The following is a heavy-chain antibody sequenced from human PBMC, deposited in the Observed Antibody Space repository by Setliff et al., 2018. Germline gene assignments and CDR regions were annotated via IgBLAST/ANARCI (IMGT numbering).Heavy chain of an antibody. D-gene: IGHD3-3*01. V-gene: IGHV4-34*01. CDR3: ARGLVTIFGVVIMSPPWFDP. CDR1: GGSFSAYY. Sequence: PSETLSLTCAVYGGSFSAYYWSWIRQPPGEGLEWIGEINHSGSTNYNPSLKSRVTISVDTSKNQFSLKLSSVTAADTAVYYCARGLVTIFGVVIMSPPWFDPWGQGTLVTVSS. J-gene: IGHJ5*02. CDR2: INHSGST.